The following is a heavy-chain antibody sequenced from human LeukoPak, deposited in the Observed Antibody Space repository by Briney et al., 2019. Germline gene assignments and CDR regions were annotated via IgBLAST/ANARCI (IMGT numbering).Heavy chain of an antibody. J-gene: IGHJ4*02. Sequence: GRSLRLSCAASGFTLDDYAMHWGRQAPGKGLEWVSGISWNSVNIGYADSVKGRFTISRDNAKNSLYLQMNSLRAEDMALYYCAKGTMIVVAVGDYFDYWGQGTLVTVSS. CDR1: GFTLDDYA. D-gene: IGHD3-22*01. V-gene: IGHV3-9*03. CDR3: AKGTMIVVAVGDYFDY. CDR2: ISWNSVNI.